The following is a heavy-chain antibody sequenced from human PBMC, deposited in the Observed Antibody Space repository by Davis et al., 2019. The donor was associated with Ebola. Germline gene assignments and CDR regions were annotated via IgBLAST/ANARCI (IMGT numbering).Heavy chain of an antibody. CDR2: INHRGRT. V-gene: IGHV4-34*01. CDR1: GGSFSGYY. D-gene: IGHD4-17*01. Sequence: MPSETLSLTCAVSGGSFSGYYWNWIRQSPGKGLEWIGEINHRGRTRYNPSLKSRVTISGDTSKHQFSLKVTSVTAADTAVYFCARGESTVTSFYYQYGLGVWGQGTTVTVSS. CDR3: ARGESTVTSFYYQYGLGV. J-gene: IGHJ6*02.